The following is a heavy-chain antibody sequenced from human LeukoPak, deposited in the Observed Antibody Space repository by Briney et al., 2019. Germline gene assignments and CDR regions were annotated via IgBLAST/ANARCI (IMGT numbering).Heavy chain of an antibody. D-gene: IGHD3-22*01. CDR3: VRSAFHAGSGNYYDY. CDR2: IRQDGDTK. CDR1: GFPFNAYW. Sequence: GGSLRLSCAASGFPFNAYWMTWVRQAPGKGLEWVANIRQDGDTKYYVDSVKGRFTISRDNAEKTLYLQMNSLRVEDTAVYYCVRSAFHAGSGNYYDYWGQGTLVTVSS. V-gene: IGHV3-7*01. J-gene: IGHJ4*02.